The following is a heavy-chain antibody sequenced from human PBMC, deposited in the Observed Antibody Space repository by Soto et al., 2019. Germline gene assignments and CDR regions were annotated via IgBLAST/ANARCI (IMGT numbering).Heavy chain of an antibody. D-gene: IGHD7-27*01. CDR1: GDSIRDVNYY. J-gene: IGHJ4*02. CDR2: IYDGGTN. V-gene: IGHV4-30-4*01. Sequence: VQLQGSVPRLVKPSQTLSLTCTVSGDSIRDVNYYWSWIRQSPDKGLEWIRHIYDGGTNYSNPSLKIRVTVSIDTSKHQLSLQLRSKSAAYTAVYYFTRGPSGDKVDYWGEGTLVTVSS. CDR3: TRGPSGDKVDY.